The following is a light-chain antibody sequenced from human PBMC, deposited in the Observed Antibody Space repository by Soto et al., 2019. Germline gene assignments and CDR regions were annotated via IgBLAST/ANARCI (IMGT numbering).Light chain of an antibody. V-gene: IGLV2-14*03. CDR3: SSYTSSSTPFV. CDR1: SSDVGGYNY. CDR2: DVT. Sequence: QSALTQPASVSGSPGQSITISCNATSSDVGGYNYVSWYQQHPGKAPKLIIYDVTNRPSGVSDRFSGSKSGNTASLTISGLQAEDGTDYYCSSYTSSSTPFVFGTGTKLTVL. J-gene: IGLJ1*01.